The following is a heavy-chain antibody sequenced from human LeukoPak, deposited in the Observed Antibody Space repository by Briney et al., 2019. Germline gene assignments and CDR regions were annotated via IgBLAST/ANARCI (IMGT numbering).Heavy chain of an antibody. CDR2: ISSSSSTI. Sequence: GGSLRLSCAASGFTFSSYEMNWVRQAPGKGLEWVSYISSSSSTIYYADSVKGRFTISRDNAKNSLYLQMNSLRAEDTAVYYCARGNTMVRGVISDYWGQGTLVTVSS. J-gene: IGHJ4*02. V-gene: IGHV3-48*01. CDR3: ARGNTMVRGVISDY. CDR1: GFTFSSYE. D-gene: IGHD3-10*01.